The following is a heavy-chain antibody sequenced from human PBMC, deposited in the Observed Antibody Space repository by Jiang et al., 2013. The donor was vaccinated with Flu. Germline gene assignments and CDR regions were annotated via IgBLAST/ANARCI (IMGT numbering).Heavy chain of an antibody. Sequence: GAEVKKPGESLKISCKDSGYRFTSYWIGWVRQMPGKGLEWMGIIYPGDSDTRYSPSFQGQVTISADKSISTAYLQWSSLKASDTAMYYCARRSNYYGSGSYYAFDYWGQGTLVTVSS. V-gene: IGHV5-51*01. D-gene: IGHD3-10*01. CDR3: ARRSNYYGSGSYYAFDY. CDR1: GYRFTSYW. CDR2: IYPGDSDT. J-gene: IGHJ4*02.